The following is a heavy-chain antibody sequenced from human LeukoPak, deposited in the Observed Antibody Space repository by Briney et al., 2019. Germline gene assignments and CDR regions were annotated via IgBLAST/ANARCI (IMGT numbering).Heavy chain of an antibody. CDR1: GGTFSSYA. Sequence: ASVKVSCKASGGTFSSYAISWVRQAPGQGLEWMGGIIPIFGTANYAQKFQGRVTITADESTSTAYMELSSLRSEDTAVCYCATTLRNNPPWGQGTLITVSS. CDR2: IIPIFGTA. D-gene: IGHD1-14*01. CDR3: ATTLRNNPP. V-gene: IGHV1-69*13. J-gene: IGHJ5*02.